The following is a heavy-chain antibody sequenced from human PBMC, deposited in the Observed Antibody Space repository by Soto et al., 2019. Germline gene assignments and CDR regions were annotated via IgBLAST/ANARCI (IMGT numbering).Heavy chain of an antibody. CDR1: GYTFTSYV. J-gene: IGHJ6*04. CDR2: ISAYNGNT. V-gene: IGHV1-18*01. Sequence: HVQLVQSGAEVKKPGASVKVSCKASGYTFTSYVISWVRQAPGQGLEWMGWISAYNGNTNYAQKLQGRVTMTTDTSTSTAYMELRSLGSDDTAVYYCAREWNDRGSYQVGDGMDVWGEGTTVTVSS. D-gene: IGHD1-26*01. CDR3: AREWNDRGSYQVGDGMDV.